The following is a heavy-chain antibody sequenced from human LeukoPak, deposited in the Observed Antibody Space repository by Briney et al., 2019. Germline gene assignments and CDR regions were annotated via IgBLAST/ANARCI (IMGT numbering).Heavy chain of an antibody. Sequence: GESLKISCKTSGYRFMNYWIGWVRQMPGKGLEWMAIIYPSDSNSAYSPSFQGQVTISADKSINTAYLQWSSLKASDSAMYYCANGIAGRFENWGQGTLVTVSS. CDR2: IYPSDSNS. J-gene: IGHJ4*02. CDR3: ANGIAGRFEN. V-gene: IGHV5-51*01. CDR1: GYRFMNYW. D-gene: IGHD6-13*01.